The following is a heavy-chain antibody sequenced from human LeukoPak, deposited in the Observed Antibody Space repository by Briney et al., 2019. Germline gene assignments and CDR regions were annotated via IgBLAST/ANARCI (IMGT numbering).Heavy chain of an antibody. V-gene: IGHV4-39*01. CDR3: ARQSITLALNWFDP. CDR1: GGSISSSSYY. J-gene: IGHJ5*02. Sequence: PSETLSLTCTVSGGSISSSSYYWGWIRQPPGQGLEWIGSIYYSGSTYYNPSLKSRVTISVDTSKNQFSLKLSSVPAADTAVYYCARQSITLALNWFDPWGQGTLVTDSS. D-gene: IGHD2/OR15-2a*01. CDR2: IYYSGST.